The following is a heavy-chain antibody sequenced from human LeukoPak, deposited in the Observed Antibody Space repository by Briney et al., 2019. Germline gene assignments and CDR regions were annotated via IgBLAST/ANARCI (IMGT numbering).Heavy chain of an antibody. J-gene: IGHJ4*02. CDR3: ARARSGSGWPFDY. D-gene: IGHD6-19*01. V-gene: IGHV3-48*04. Sequence: GGSLRLFCAASGFTFSSYSMNWVRQAPGKGLEWVSYISSLSSTIYYADSVKGRVTISRDSGKKSLYLQMNSLRADDTAVYYCARARSGSGWPFDYWGQGTLVTVSS. CDR2: ISSLSSTI. CDR1: GFTFSSYS.